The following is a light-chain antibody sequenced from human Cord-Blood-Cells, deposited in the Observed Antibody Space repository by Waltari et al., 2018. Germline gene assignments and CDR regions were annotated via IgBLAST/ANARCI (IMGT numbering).Light chain of an antibody. V-gene: IGKV1-9*01. Sequence: DIQLTQYPSFRSAAVRDSVTITCRAIQGISSYLAWYQQKPGKAPMLLIYAASTLQSGVPSRFSGSGYGTEFTLTISSLQTEDFSTYSCQQLNSYPRTFGPGTKVEIK. J-gene: IGKJ1*01. CDR3: QQLNSYPRT. CDR1: QGISSY. CDR2: AAS.